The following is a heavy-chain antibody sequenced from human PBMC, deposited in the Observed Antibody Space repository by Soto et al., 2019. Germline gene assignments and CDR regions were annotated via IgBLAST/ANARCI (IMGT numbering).Heavy chain of an antibody. Sequence: QVHLVESGGGVVQPGRSLRLSCAASGFTFRSYGMHWVRQAPGKGLDWVAIISYDGSNNDYADSVKGRFTISRDNSKNTLYLEMNSPRADDTAVYSCATELCRSPSCYPYRFHLDVWGKGTTVTVSS. J-gene: IGHJ6*04. V-gene: IGHV3-30*03. CDR2: ISYDGSNN. CDR3: ATELCRSPSCYPYRFHLDV. D-gene: IGHD2-2*01. CDR1: GFTFRSYG.